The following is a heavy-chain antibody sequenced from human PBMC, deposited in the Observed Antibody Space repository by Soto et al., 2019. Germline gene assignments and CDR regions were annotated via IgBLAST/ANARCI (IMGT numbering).Heavy chain of an antibody. J-gene: IGHJ4*02. CDR3: ATQAYYYDSSGYYYFDY. CDR2: ISSSSSYT. V-gene: IGHV3-11*03. D-gene: IGHD3-22*01. CDR1: GFTFSDYY. Sequence: PGGSLRLSCAASGFTFSDYYMSWIRQAPGKGLEWVSYISSSSSYTNYADSVKGRFTISRDNAKNSLYLQMNSLRAEDTAVYYCATQAYYYDSSGYYYFDYWGQGTLVTVSS.